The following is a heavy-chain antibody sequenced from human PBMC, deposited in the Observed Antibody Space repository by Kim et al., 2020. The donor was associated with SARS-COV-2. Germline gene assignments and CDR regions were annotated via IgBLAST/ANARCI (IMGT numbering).Heavy chain of an antibody. D-gene: IGHD3-22*01. V-gene: IGHV3-15*01. CDR3: TTDLYYYDGSGYFRVDY. CDR2: IKSKTDGGTT. J-gene: IGHJ4*02. Sequence: GGSLRLSCAASGFTFSNAWMTWVRQAPGKGLEWVGRIKSKTDGGTTDYAAPVKGRFTISRDDSKNTLYLQMDSLKTEDIAVYYCTTDLYYYDGSGYFRVDYWGQGTLVTVSS. CDR1: GFTFSNAW.